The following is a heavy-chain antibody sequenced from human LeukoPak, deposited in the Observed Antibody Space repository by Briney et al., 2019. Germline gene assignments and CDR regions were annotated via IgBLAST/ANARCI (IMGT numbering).Heavy chain of an antibody. J-gene: IGHJ4*02. CDR2: INHSGST. CDR3: ARVVVVAAIPKSHFDY. D-gene: IGHD2-15*01. Sequence: NASETLSLTCAVYGGSFSGYYWSWIRQPPGKGLEWIGEINHSGSTNYNPSLKSRVTISVDTSKNQFSLKLSSVTAADTAVYYCARVVVVAAIPKSHFDYWGQGTLVTVSS. CDR1: GGSFSGYY. V-gene: IGHV4-34*01.